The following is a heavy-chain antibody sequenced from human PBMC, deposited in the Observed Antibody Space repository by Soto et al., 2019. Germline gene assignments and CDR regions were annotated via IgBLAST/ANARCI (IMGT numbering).Heavy chain of an antibody. V-gene: IGHV4-39*01. CDR1: GGSISSSSYY. J-gene: IGHJ4*02. CDR2: IYYSGST. D-gene: IGHD6-13*01. CDR3: ARLYSSSWYGDY. Sequence: QLQLQESGPGLVKPSETLSLTCTVSGGSISSSSYYWGWIRQPPGKGLEWIGSIYYSGSTYYNPSIKGRVTIPVDTSKNQFSLKLSSVTAADTAVYYCARLYSSSWYGDYWGQGTLVTVSS.